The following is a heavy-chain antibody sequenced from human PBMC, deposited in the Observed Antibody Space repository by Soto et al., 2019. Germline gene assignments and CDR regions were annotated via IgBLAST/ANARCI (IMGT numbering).Heavy chain of an antibody. CDR1: GGTFSSYA. D-gene: IGHD3-10*01. J-gene: IGHJ6*02. CDR2: IIPIFGTA. Sequence: SVKVSCKASGGTFSSYAISWVRQAPGQGLEWMGGIIPIFGTANYAQKFQGRATITADESTSTAYMELSSLRSEDTAVYYCARDSGPLWFGELSHQSDYYGMDVWGQGTTVTVSS. V-gene: IGHV1-69*13. CDR3: ARDSGPLWFGELSHQSDYYGMDV.